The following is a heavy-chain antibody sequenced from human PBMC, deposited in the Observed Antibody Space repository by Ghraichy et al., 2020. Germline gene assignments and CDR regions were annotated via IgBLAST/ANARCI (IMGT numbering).Heavy chain of an antibody. CDR3: ARHEYGDYWAY. J-gene: IGHJ4*02. CDR1: GGSISSSSYY. Sequence: SQTLSLTCTVSGGSISSSSYYWGWIRQPPGKGLEWIGSIYYSGSTYYNPSLKSRVTISVDTSKNQFSLKLSSVTAADTAVYYCARHEYGDYWAYWGQGTLVTVSS. CDR2: IYYSGST. D-gene: IGHD4-17*01. V-gene: IGHV4-39*01.